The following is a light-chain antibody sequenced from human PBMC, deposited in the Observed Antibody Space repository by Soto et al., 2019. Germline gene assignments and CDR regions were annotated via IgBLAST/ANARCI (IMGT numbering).Light chain of an antibody. J-gene: IGLJ1*01. CDR1: SSDVGSSNL. V-gene: IGLV2-23*01. CDR2: EGT. CDR3: SSYAGSSTFV. Sequence: QSALTQSASVSGSPGQSITISCTGSSSDVGSSNLVSWYQHHPGKAPKLMIYEGTRRPSGVSNRFSGSKSGSTASLTISALQAEEEADYYCSSYAGSSTFVFGTGTKLTVL.